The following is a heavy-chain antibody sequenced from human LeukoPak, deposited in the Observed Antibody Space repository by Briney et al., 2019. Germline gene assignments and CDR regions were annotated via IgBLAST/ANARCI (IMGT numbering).Heavy chain of an antibody. J-gene: IGHJ4*02. V-gene: IGHV3-53*01. CDR3: ARDSYGDANFDS. D-gene: IGHD4-17*01. CDR2: IYADGNT. Sequence: PGGSLRLSCAASGFIVNTNYMTWVRQAPGRGLEWVSFIYADGNTYYADSVKGRFTISGDISKNAVYLQMNSLRAEDTAVYYCARDSYGDANFDSWGQGTLVTVSS. CDR1: GFIVNTNY.